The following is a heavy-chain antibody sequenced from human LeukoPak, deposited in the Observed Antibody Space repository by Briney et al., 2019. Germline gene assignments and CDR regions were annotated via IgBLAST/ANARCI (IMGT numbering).Heavy chain of an antibody. V-gene: IGHV1-18*01. CDR1: GYTFTSYG. D-gene: IGHD2-2*01. CDR3: ARDRLGYCSSTSCRTYYNWFDP. CDR2: IRAYNGKT. Sequence: ASLKISCKASGYTFTSYGISWGRQAPGQRVEWMGWIRAYNGKTNYAQKLQGRVTMTTDTSTSTAYMELRSLRSDDTAVYYCARDRLGYCSSTSCRTYYNWFDPWRQGTLVTVPS. J-gene: IGHJ5*02.